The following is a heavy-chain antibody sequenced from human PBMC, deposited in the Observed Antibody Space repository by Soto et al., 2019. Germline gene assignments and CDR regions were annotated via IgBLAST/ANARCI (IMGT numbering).Heavy chain of an antibody. CDR3: AKGNSQWGSGEALDL. J-gene: IGHJ3*01. V-gene: IGHV3-23*01. D-gene: IGHD1-26*01. Sequence: DEQLLESGGGLVQPGGSLRLSCAASGFTFKSFAMSWVRQAPGTGLEWVSSISGSGGSIYYADSVKGRFTISRDNSKTTLYMEMDILKAEDTSVFYGAKGNSQWGSGEALDLWCKGKMVIVSS. CDR2: ISGSGGSI. CDR1: GFTFKSFA.